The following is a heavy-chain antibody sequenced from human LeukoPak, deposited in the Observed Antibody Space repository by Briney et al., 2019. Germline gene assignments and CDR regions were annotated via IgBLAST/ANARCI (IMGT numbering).Heavy chain of an antibody. CDR2: INPNSGGT. CDR1: GYTFTGYY. V-gene: IGHV1-2*04. J-gene: IGHJ3*02. D-gene: IGHD6-13*01. Sequence: ASVKVSCKASGYTFTGYYMHWVRQAPGQGLEWMGWINPNSGGTNYAQKFQGWVTMTRDTSISTAYMELSRLRSDDTAVYYCARVQQQLPKLGAFDIWGQGTMVTVSS. CDR3: ARVQQQLPKLGAFDI.